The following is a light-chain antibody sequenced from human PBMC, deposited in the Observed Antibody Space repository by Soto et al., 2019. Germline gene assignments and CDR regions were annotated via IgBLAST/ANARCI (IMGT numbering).Light chain of an antibody. J-gene: IGLJ2*01. V-gene: IGLV2-14*01. CDR3: SSYTSSSPVV. Sequence: QSALTQPASVSGSPGQSITISCTGTSSDVSGYNYVSWYQQHPGKAPKLMIYDVSNRPSGVSNRFSGSKSGNTASLTISGLQAEDEADYYCSSYTSSSPVVFGGVTKLTVL. CDR1: SSDVSGYNY. CDR2: DVS.